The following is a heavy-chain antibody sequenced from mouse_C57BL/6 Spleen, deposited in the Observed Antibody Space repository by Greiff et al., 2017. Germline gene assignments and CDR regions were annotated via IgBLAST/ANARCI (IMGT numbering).Heavy chain of an antibody. CDR1: GYTFTDYY. V-gene: IGHV1-26*01. J-gene: IGHJ2*01. CDR2: INPNNGGT. D-gene: IGHD2-4*01. Sequence: EVQLQQSGPELVKPGASVKISCKASGYTFTDYYMNWVKQSHGKSLEWIGDINPNNGGTSYNQKFKGKATLTVDKSSSTAYMELRSLTSEDSAVYYCARYDYDVDYWGQGTTLTVSS. CDR3: ARYDYDVDY.